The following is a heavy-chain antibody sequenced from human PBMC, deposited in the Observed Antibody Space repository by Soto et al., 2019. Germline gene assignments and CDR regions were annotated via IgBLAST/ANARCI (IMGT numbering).Heavy chain of an antibody. J-gene: IGHJ4*02. D-gene: IGHD2-2*01. Sequence: VHLSESGGALVQPGGSLRLSCAASGFTFRVYAMSWFRQAPGGGLEWVSAFGGTGNTTYYAASVKGRFTIARDNSRDTLYLQMTSLRVEDTAVYYCARVRQLLYVSWGQGTLVSVSS. CDR1: GFTFRVYA. CDR2: FGGTGNTT. V-gene: IGHV3-23*01. CDR3: ARVRQLLYVS.